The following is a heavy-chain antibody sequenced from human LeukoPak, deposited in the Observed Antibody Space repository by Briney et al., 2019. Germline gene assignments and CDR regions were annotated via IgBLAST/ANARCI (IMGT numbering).Heavy chain of an antibody. CDR1: GFTFSRYE. CDR3: ARDGGEWELSN. CDR2: ISSSGSII. V-gene: IGHV3-48*03. Sequence: GGSLRLSCAASGFTFSRYEMNWVRQGPGKGLEWVSYISSSGSIIYYADSVKGRFTISRDNAKNSLYLQMNSLRAEDTAVYYCARDGGEWELSNWGQGTLVTVS. D-gene: IGHD1-26*01. J-gene: IGHJ4*02.